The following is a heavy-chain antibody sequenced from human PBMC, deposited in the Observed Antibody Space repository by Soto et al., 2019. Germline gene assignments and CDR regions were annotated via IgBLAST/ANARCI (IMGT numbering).Heavy chain of an antibody. CDR1: GYFFTSYG. V-gene: IGHV1-18*04. CDR2: ISPYNGNT. Sequence: ASVKVSCKASGYFFTSYGITWVRQAPGQGLEWMGWISPYNGNTEYAQNFQGRVTMTTDTSAYTAYMEVRRLRSDDPAVYYCARDFGSDLSAPGAVFDYWGQGTLVTVSS. D-gene: IGHD3-3*01. J-gene: IGHJ4*02. CDR3: ARDFGSDLSAPGAVFDY.